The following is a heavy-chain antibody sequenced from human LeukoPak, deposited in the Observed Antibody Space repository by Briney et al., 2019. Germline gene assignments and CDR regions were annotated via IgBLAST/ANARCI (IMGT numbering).Heavy chain of an antibody. D-gene: IGHD6-19*01. CDR3: TRQRGYSSGWYDC. Sequence: GGSLKLSCAASGFTFSGSAMHRVRQASGKGLEWVGRIRSKANSYATAYAASVKGRFTISRDDSKNTAYLQMNSLKTEDTAVYYCTRQRGYSSGWYDCWGQGTLVTVSS. J-gene: IGHJ5*01. CDR1: GFTFSGSA. CDR2: IRSKANSYAT. V-gene: IGHV3-73*01.